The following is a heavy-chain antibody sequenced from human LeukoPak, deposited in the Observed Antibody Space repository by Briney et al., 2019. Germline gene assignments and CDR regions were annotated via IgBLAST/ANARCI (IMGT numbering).Heavy chain of an antibody. V-gene: IGHV4-4*07. CDR2: IYTSGST. J-gene: IGHJ5*02. Sequence: SETLSLTCSVSADSISIYYWSWIRQPAGKGLEWIGRIYTSGSTNYNPSLKSRVTISVDTSKNQFSLKLSSVTAADTAVYYCARPRARNKVIGFDPWGQGTLVTVSS. CDR1: ADSISIYY. D-gene: IGHD3-10*01. CDR3: ARPRARNKVIGFDP.